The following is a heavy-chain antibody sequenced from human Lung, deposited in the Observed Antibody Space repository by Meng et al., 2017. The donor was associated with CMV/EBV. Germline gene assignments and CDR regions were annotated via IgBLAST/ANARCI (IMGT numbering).Heavy chain of an antibody. D-gene: IGHD6-13*01. V-gene: IGHV1-2*02. Sequence: ASVKVSCKASGYTFTGYYMHWVRQAPGQGLEWMGWINPNSGGTNYAQKFQGRVTMTRDTSISTAYMELSRLRSDDTAVYYCARGVAAAPTIYYFDYWGQGTXVTVSS. CDR1: GYTFTGYY. CDR3: ARGVAAAPTIYYFDY. J-gene: IGHJ4*02. CDR2: INPNSGGT.